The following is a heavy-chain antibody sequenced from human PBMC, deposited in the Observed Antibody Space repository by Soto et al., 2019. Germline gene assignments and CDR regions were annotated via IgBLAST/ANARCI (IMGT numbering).Heavy chain of an antibody. V-gene: IGHV4-31*01. CDR3: ARAGFGEIYYADV. D-gene: IGHD3-10*01. CDR2: IYYSGRS. J-gene: IGHJ6*03. Sequence: QVQLQESGPGLVKPSQTLSLTCTVSGGSISSGGYYWSWIRQHPGKSLEWMGYIYYSGRSYYNPSLTRQGTISVATAKNQFSLKLSSVTAADTAVYYCARAGFGEIYYADVWGKGTTVTVSS. CDR1: GGSISSGGYY.